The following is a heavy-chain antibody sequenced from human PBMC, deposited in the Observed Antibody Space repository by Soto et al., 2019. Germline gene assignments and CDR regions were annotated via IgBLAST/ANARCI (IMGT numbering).Heavy chain of an antibody. V-gene: IGHV3-48*01. D-gene: IGHD3-22*01. Sequence: GSLRLSCAASGFTFRNYGMNWVRQAPGKGLEWVSYIGLGSSTKYYADSVEGRFTISRDNAKNSLYMQMNSLRAEDTAVYYCARDQLYYNDISGRPLNAFDVWGQGTMVTVSS. CDR3: ARDQLYYNDISGRPLNAFDV. CDR1: GFTFRNYG. J-gene: IGHJ3*01. CDR2: IGLGSSTK.